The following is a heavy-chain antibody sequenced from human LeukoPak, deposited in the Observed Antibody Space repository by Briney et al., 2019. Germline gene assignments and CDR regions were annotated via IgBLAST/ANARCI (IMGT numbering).Heavy chain of an antibody. CDR3: AHEVGNSGSYYGFSPSGFGY. D-gene: IGHD1-26*01. CDR1: GFSPSTSGVG. V-gene: IGHV2-5*02. CDR2: IYWDDDK. Sequence: SGPTLVKPTQTLTLTCTFSGFSPSTSGVGVGWIRQPPGKALEWLALIYWDDDKRYSPSLKSRLTITKDTSKNQVVLTMTNMDPVDTATYYCAHEVGNSGSYYGFSPSGFGYWGQGTLVTVSS. J-gene: IGHJ4*02.